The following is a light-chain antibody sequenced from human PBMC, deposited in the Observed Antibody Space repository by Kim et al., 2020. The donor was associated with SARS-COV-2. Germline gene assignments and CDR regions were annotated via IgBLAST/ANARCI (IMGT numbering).Light chain of an antibody. J-gene: IGKJ1*01. CDR1: QYIASTY. V-gene: IGKV3-20*01. CDR3: QQYGSSPPWT. Sequence: GERATLSCRASQYIASTYLAWYQQKPGQAPRLLIYGASTRATGVPERFSGSGSGTDFTLTISRLEPEDCAVYYCQQYGSSPPWTFGQGTKVEIK. CDR2: GAS.